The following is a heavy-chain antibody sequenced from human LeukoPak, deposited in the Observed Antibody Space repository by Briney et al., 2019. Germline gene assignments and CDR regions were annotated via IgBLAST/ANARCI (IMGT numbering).Heavy chain of an antibody. V-gene: IGHV5-51*01. J-gene: IGHJ4*02. Sequence: GESLKISCKGSGYSFTNYWIGWVRQMPGKGLEWMGIIYPGDSEIRYSPSFQGLVTISADKSISTAYLQWGSLEAWDTAMYFCARQHGSSWYSYFDYWGQGTLVTVSS. CDR1: GYSFTNYW. CDR2: IYPGDSEI. CDR3: ARQHGSSWYSYFDY. D-gene: IGHD6-13*01.